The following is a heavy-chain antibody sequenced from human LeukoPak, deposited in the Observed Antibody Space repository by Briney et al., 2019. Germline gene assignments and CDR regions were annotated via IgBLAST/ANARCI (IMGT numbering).Heavy chain of an antibody. CDR2: IWYDGSNK. J-gene: IGHJ6*04. D-gene: IGHD2-15*01. CDR1: GFTFSSYG. Sequence: GRSLRLSCAASGFTFSSYGMHWVRQAPGKGLGWVAVIWYDGSNKYYADSVKGRFTISRDNSKNTLYLQMNSLRAEDTAVYYCARDRGCSGGSCYSNYYYYGMDVWGKGTTVTVSS. V-gene: IGHV3-33*01. CDR3: ARDRGCSGGSCYSNYYYYGMDV.